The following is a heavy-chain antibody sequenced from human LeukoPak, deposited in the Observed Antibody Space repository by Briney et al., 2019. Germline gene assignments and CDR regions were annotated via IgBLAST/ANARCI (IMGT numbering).Heavy chain of an antibody. Sequence: QAGGSLRLSCAASGFTFSSYAMHWVRQAPGKGLEWVAVISYDGSNKYYADSVKGRFTISRDNSKNTLYLQMNSLRAEDTAVYYCARDGVYGAFDYWGQGTLVTVSS. D-gene: IGHD5/OR15-5a*01. J-gene: IGHJ4*02. CDR3: ARDGVYGAFDY. CDR2: ISYDGSNK. CDR1: GFTFSSYA. V-gene: IGHV3-30*04.